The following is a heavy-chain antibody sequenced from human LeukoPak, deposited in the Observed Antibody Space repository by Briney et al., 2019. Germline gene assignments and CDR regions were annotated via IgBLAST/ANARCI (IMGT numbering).Heavy chain of an antibody. Sequence: SETPSLTCAVYGGSFSGYYWSWIRQPPGKGLEWIGEINHSGSTNYNPSLKSRVTISVDTSKNQFSLKLSSVTAADTAVYYCARGHTVTAYYYYGMDVWGKGTTVTVSS. CDR3: ARGHTVTAYYYYGMDV. V-gene: IGHV4-34*01. CDR1: GGSFSGYY. CDR2: INHSGST. J-gene: IGHJ6*04. D-gene: IGHD4-11*01.